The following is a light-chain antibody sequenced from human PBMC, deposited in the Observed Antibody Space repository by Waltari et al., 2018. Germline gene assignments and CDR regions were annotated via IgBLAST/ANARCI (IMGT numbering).Light chain of an antibody. CDR1: QSVSSY. CDR2: DAS. V-gene: IGKV3-11*01. Sequence: EIVLTQSPATLSLSPGERATLSCRASQSVSSYLAWYQQNPGQAPRLLIYDASSRATGIPARFSGSGSGTDVTLTISSLEPEDFAVYDCQHRSNRPLTFGGGTKVKIK. CDR3: QHRSNRPLT. J-gene: IGKJ4*01.